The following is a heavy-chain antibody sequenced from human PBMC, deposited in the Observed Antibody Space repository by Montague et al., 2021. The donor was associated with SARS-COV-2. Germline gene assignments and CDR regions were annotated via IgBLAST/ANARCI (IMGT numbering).Heavy chain of an antibody. CDR1: GFTFNDYA. Sequence: SLRLSCATSGFTFNDYAMHWVRQAPGKGLEWVSGISWNSDTINYADSVKGRFTISRDNAENSLYLQMNSLRAEDTAFYYCAKDSGYFLNYYYMDVWGKGTTVTVSS. D-gene: IGHD6-25*01. V-gene: IGHV3-9*01. CDR2: ISWNSDTI. J-gene: IGHJ6*03. CDR3: AKDSGYFLNYYYMDV.